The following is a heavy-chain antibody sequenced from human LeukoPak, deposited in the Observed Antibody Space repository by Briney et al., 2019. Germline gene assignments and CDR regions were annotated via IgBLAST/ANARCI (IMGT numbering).Heavy chain of an antibody. V-gene: IGHV1-3*01. CDR1: GYTFTSYA. Sequence: GASVKVSCKASGYTFTSYAMHWVRQAPGQRLEWMGWINAGNGNTKYSQKFRGRVTITRDTSASTAYMELSSLRSEDTAVYYCARAVSPPRRGYSYGSNYLDYWGQGTLVTVSS. CDR3: ARAVSPPRRGYSYGSNYLDY. CDR2: INAGNGNT. J-gene: IGHJ4*02. D-gene: IGHD5-18*01.